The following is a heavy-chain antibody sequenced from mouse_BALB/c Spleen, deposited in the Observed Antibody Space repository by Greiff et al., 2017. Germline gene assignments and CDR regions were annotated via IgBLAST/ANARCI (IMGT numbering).Heavy chain of an antibody. V-gene: IGHV1S137*01. Sequence: QVQLQQSGAELVRPGVSVKISCKGSGYTFTDYAMHWVKQSHAKSLEWIGVISTYYGDASYNQKFKGKATMTVDKSSSTAYMELARLTSEDSAIYYCARGATMITTAWFAYWGQGTLVTVSA. D-gene: IGHD2-4*01. J-gene: IGHJ3*01. CDR3: ARGATMITTAWFAY. CDR2: ISTYYGDA. CDR1: GYTFTDYA.